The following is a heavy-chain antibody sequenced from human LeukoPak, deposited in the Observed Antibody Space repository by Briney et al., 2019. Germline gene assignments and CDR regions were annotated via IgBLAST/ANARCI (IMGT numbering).Heavy chain of an antibody. Sequence: SQTLSLTCAIPGDSVSSNNAGWNWIRQSPSRGLEWLGRTYYRSKWYNDYAVSVKSRITINPDTSKNQFSLQLNSVTPEDTAVYYCASSDEWEFHYWGQGTLVTVSS. D-gene: IGHD1-26*01. CDR3: ASSDEWEFHY. J-gene: IGHJ4*02. CDR2: TYYRSKWYN. V-gene: IGHV6-1*01. CDR1: GDSVSSNNAG.